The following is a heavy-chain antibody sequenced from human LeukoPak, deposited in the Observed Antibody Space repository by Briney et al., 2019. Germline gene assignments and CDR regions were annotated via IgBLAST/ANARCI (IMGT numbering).Heavy chain of an antibody. CDR2: IYHSGST. Sequence: PSETLSPTCTVSNYSISSGYYWGWIRQPPGKGLEWIGSIYHSGSTYYNPSLKSRVTISVDTSKNQFSLKLSSVTAADTAVYYCARDLPSIARLYYFDYWGQGTLVTVSS. CDR1: NYSISSGYY. V-gene: IGHV4-38-2*02. D-gene: IGHD6-6*01. J-gene: IGHJ4*02. CDR3: ARDLPSIARLYYFDY.